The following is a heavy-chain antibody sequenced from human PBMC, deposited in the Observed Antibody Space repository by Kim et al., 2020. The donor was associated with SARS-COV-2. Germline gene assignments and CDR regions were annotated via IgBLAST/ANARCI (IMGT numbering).Heavy chain of an antibody. CDR3: ARTTRWYHASGXSXNFDY. CDR1: GFSLSTSGMC. V-gene: IGHV2-70*01. J-gene: IGHJ4*02. CDR2: IDWDDDK. D-gene: IGHD3-10*01. Sequence: SGPTLVNPTQTLTLTCTFSGFSLSTSGMCVSWIRQPPGKALEWLALIDWDDDKYXXTXXQTRLTISKDTSKNQVVLTXXNMDXVDTATYYCARTTRWYHASGXSXNFDYWGXGTLVTVSA.